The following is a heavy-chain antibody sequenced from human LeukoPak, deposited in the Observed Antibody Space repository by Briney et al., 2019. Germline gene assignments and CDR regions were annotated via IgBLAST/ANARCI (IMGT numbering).Heavy chain of an antibody. Sequence: GGSLRLSCAASGFTFSDYYMSWIRQAPGKGLEWVSYMSTSDSPIYYTDSVKGRFTISRDNAKNSLYLQMNSLRAEDTAVYYCARDGRVGATGYFDYWGQGTMVTDSS. CDR2: MSTSDSPI. V-gene: IGHV3-11*04. D-gene: IGHD1-26*01. J-gene: IGHJ4*02. CDR3: ARDGRVGATGYFDY. CDR1: GFTFSDYY.